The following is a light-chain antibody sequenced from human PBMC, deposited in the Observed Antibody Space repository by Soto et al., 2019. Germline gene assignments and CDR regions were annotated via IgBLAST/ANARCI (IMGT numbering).Light chain of an antibody. J-gene: IGLJ1*01. CDR1: SSDVGGYNF. V-gene: IGLV2-8*01. Sequence: QSVLTQPPSASESPGQSVTISCTGTSSDVGGYNFVSWYQQHPGKAPKLMIYEVVKRPSGVPDRFSGSQSGNTASLTVSGLLPEHEADYYCASYAVGNFGVLGTGTKVTVL. CDR2: EVV. CDR3: ASYAVGNFGV.